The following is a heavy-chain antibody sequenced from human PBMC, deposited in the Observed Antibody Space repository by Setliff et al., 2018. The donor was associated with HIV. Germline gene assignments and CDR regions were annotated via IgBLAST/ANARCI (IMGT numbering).Heavy chain of an antibody. D-gene: IGHD2-15*01. CDR2: TIPLFNTS. J-gene: IGHJ5*02. Sequence: SVKVSCKASGGNLYTYGISWVRQAPGQGLEWMGGTIPLFNTSNYAQKFQGRVTITADESTNTAYMELRSLESEDSAVYYCARDGFCSRRSCNEANRFDPWGPGTLVTV. V-gene: IGHV1-69*13. CDR1: GGNLYTYG. CDR3: ARDGFCSRRSCNEANRFDP.